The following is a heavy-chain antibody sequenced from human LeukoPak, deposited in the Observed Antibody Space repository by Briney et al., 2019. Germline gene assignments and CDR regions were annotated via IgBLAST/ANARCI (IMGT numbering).Heavy chain of an antibody. Sequence: GGSLRLSCAASGFTFSSYAMHRVRQAPGKGLEWVAFISSDGSNKYYADSVKGRFTMSTDNSTNTMYMQMNSLRAEDTAVYYCARRSRQFMIRIYYYYGIDVWGQGTPVTVSS. CDR3: ARRSRQFMIRIYYYYGIDV. J-gene: IGHJ6*02. V-gene: IGHV3-30-3*01. D-gene: IGHD3-16*01. CDR2: ISSDGSNK. CDR1: GFTFSSYA.